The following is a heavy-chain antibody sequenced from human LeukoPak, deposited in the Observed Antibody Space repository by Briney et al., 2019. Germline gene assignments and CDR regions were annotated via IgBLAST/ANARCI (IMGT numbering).Heavy chain of an antibody. D-gene: IGHD6-19*01. CDR1: GYTFTGYY. Sequence: ASVKVSCKASGYTFTGYYMHWVRQAPGQGLEWMGWINPNSGGTNYAQKFQGRVTMTRDTSISTACMELSRLRSDDTAVYYCARAAKVAVARFQHWGQGTLVTVSS. V-gene: IGHV1-2*02. CDR2: INPNSGGT. J-gene: IGHJ1*01. CDR3: ARAAKVAVARFQH.